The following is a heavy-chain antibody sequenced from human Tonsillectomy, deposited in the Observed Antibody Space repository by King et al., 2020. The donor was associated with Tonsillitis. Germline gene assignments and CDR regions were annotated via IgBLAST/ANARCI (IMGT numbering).Heavy chain of an antibody. Sequence: VQLVESGGGVVQPGRSLRLSCAASGFTFSSYGMHWVRQAPGKGLEWVAVIWYDGSNKYYADSVKGRFTISRDNSKNTLYLQMNSLRAEDTAVYYCARAIAVAGFDYWGQGTLVTVSS. V-gene: IGHV3-33*08. CDR1: GFTFSSYG. D-gene: IGHD6-19*01. CDR3: ARAIAVAGFDY. CDR2: IWYDGSNK. J-gene: IGHJ4*02.